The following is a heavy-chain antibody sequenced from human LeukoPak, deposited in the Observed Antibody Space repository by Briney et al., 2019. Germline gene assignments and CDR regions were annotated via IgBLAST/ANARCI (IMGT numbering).Heavy chain of an antibody. CDR1: GYTFTSYA. Sequence: ASVKVSCKASGYTFTSYAMHWVRQAPGQRLEWMGWINAGNGNTKYSQKFQGRVTITRDTSASTAYMELSSLRSEDTAVYYCARGVYHYYGSGRVAFDIWGQGTMVTDSS. CDR3: ARGVYHYYGSGRVAFDI. CDR2: INAGNGNT. J-gene: IGHJ3*02. D-gene: IGHD3-10*01. V-gene: IGHV1-3*01.